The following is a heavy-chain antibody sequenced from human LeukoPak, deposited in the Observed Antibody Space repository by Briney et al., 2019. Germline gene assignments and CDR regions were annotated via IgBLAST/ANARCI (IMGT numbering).Heavy chain of an antibody. D-gene: IGHD3-3*01. CDR1: GYTFTGYY. J-gene: IGHJ4*02. Sequence: GPSVKVSCKASGYTFTGYYMHWVRQAPGQGLEWMGWINPNSGGTNYAQKFQGRVTMTRDTSISTAYMELSRLRSDDTAVYYCARDRFSEWLFDYWGQGTLVTVSS. CDR2: INPNSGGT. CDR3: ARDRFSEWLFDY. V-gene: IGHV1-2*02.